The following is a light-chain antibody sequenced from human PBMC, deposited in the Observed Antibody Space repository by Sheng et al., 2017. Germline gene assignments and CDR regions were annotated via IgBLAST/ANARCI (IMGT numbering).Light chain of an antibody. Sequence: DIQMTQSPSSLSASVGGDRVTITCRASQTINNYLNWYQQKRGKTPNLLISAASTLQSGVPSRFSGSGSGTDFILTISNLQPEDFATYYCQQTSSFPPTFGQGTKVEIK. CDR3: QQTSSFPPT. CDR2: AAS. CDR1: QTINNY. J-gene: IGKJ1*01. V-gene: IGKV1-39*01.